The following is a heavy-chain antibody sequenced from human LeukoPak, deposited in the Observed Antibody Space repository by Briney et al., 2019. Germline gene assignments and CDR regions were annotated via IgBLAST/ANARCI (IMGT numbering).Heavy chain of an antibody. CDR1: GFAFNTYA. CDR2: ISYDGSSK. V-gene: IGHV3-30-3*02. D-gene: IGHD3-10*01. Sequence: GGSLRLSCAASGFAFNTYAMHWVRQAPGKGLEWVAVISYDGSSKYYADSVKGRSTISRDNSKNALYLQMNSQRPEDTALYYCAKDTYYYNSGIYNWGQGTLVTVSS. CDR3: AKDTYYYNSGIYN. J-gene: IGHJ4*02.